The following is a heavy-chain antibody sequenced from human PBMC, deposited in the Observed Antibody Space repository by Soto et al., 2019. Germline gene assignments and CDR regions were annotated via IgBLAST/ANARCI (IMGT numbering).Heavy chain of an antibody. D-gene: IGHD3-10*01. J-gene: IGHJ5*02. CDR1: GFTFSTYN. CDR2: IPSSTSYT. Sequence: DVQLVESGGGLVKPGGSLRLSCAASGFTFSTYNMNWVRQAPGKGLEWVSSIPSSTSYTFYADSVKGRFTISRDNAKNSLYLQMNSLRAEDTAVYHCARDFGGILRFGESWGQGTLVTVSS. CDR3: ARDFGGILRFGES. V-gene: IGHV3-21*01.